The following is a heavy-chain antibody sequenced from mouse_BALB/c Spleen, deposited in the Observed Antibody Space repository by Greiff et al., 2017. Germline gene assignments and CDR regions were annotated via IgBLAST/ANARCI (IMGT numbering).Heavy chain of an antibody. CDR2: IDPANGNT. Sequence: EVQLVESGAELVKPGASVKLSCTASGFNIKDTYMHWVKQRPEQGLEWIGRIDPANGNTKYDPKFQGKATITADTSSNTAYLQLSSLTSEDTAVYYCAREGFVYYDYGFDYWGQGTTLTVSS. V-gene: IGHV14-3*02. CDR1: GFNIKDTY. CDR3: AREGFVYYDYGFDY. D-gene: IGHD2-4*01. J-gene: IGHJ2*01.